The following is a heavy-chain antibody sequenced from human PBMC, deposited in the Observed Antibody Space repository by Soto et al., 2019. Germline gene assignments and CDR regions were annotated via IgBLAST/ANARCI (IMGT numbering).Heavy chain of an antibody. D-gene: IGHD6-13*01. Sequence: ASVKVSCKASGYTFTGYYMHWVRQAPGQGLEWMGWINPNSGGTNYAQKFQGWVTMTRETSISTAYMELSRLRPDDTAVYYCARGFQGWGQQQLAKSQTNYYYYMDVWGKGTTVTVSS. V-gene: IGHV1-2*04. CDR3: ARGFQGWGQQQLAKSQTNYYYYMDV. J-gene: IGHJ6*03. CDR2: INPNSGGT. CDR1: GYTFTGYY.